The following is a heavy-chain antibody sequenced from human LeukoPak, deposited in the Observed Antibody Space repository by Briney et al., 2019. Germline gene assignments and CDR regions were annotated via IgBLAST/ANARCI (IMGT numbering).Heavy chain of an antibody. Sequence: TSETLSLTCTVSGGSISSYYWSWIRQPPGKGLEWIGYIYYSGSTNYNPSLKSRVTISVDTSKNQFSLKLSSVTAADTAVYYCARGGGGFGELFPYYYYYYMDVWGKGTTVTISS. CDR3: ARGGGGFGELFPYYYYYYMDV. CDR1: GGSISSYY. J-gene: IGHJ6*03. CDR2: IYYSGST. V-gene: IGHV4-59*01. D-gene: IGHD3-10*01.